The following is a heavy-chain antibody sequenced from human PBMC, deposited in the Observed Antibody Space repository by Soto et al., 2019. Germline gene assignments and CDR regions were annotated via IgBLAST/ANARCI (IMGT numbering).Heavy chain of an antibody. CDR3: ASLNGGRFLDKGDY. CDR2: INHFGSP. D-gene: IGHD3-3*01. J-gene: IGHJ4*02. V-gene: IGHV4-34*01. Sequence: QVQLHQWGAGLLKPSETLALTCGVYNGSFMGYYWTWVRQPPGKGLEWIGEINHFGSPNYNPSLKSPVAISIHPSKHPFSLSLRSLTAADTAVYYCASLNGGRFLDKGDYWGQGILVTVSS. CDR1: NGSFMGYY.